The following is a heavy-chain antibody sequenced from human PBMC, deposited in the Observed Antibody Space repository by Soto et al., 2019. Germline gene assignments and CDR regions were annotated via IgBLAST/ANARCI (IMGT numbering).Heavy chain of an antibody. Sequence: GASVKVSCKASGGTFSSYAISWVRQAPGQGLEWMGGIIPIFGTANYAQKFQGRVTITADESTSTAYMELSSLRSEDTAVYYCARALFPTYYYDSSGPRRAYYYGMDVWGQGTTGTVSS. CDR1: GGTFSSYA. CDR2: IIPIFGTA. D-gene: IGHD3-22*01. J-gene: IGHJ6*02. CDR3: ARALFPTYYYDSSGPRRAYYYGMDV. V-gene: IGHV1-69*13.